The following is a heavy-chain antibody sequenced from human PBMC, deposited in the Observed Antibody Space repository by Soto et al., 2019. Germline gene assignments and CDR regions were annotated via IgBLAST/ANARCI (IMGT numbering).Heavy chain of an antibody. V-gene: IGHV4-39*01. Sequence: QLQLQESGPGLLKPSETLSLTCTVSGVSLRNSSYYWGWIWQPPGKGLEWIGTVYYSGKTYYHPSLKSRVTISIDTSKNQFSLKLSSVTAADTAVYYCARHGSYWGQGTLVTVSS. CDR1: GVSLRNSSYY. CDR3: ARHGSY. CDR2: VYYSGKT. J-gene: IGHJ4*02.